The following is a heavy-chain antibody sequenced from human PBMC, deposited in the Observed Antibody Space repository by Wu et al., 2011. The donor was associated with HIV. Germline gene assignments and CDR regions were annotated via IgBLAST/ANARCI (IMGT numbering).Heavy chain of an antibody. Sequence: QVQLVQSGAEVKKPGSSVKVSCKASGGTFSSYAISWVRQAPGQGLEWMGRIIPIFGTANYAQKFQGRVTITADKSTSTAYMELSSLRSEDTAVYYCARAPGIAAAGTSRWYFDLWGPWAPWSLSPQ. V-gene: IGHV1-69*06. J-gene: IGHJ2*01. CDR3: ARAPGIAAAGTSRWYFDL. CDR1: GGTFSSYA. D-gene: IGHD6-13*01. CDR2: IIPIFGTA.